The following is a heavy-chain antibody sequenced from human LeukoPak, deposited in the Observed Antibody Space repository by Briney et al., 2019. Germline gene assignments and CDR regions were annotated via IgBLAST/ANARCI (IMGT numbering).Heavy chain of an antibody. J-gene: IGHJ4*02. CDR3: ASLDILTGYDY. V-gene: IGHV3-21*01. CDR2: ISSSSSYI. CDR1: GFTFSGYS. Sequence: GGSLRLSCAASGFTFSGYSMNWVRQAPGKGLEWVSSISSSSSYIYYADSVKGRFTISRDNAKNSLYLQMNSLRAEDTAVYYCASLDILTGYDYWGQGTLVTVSS. D-gene: IGHD3-9*01.